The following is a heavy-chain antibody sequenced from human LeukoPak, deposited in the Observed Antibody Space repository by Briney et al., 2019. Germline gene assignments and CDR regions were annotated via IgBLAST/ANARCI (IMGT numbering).Heavy chain of an antibody. CDR2: IYYSGST. CDR1: GGSISSYY. Sequence: KASETLSLTCTVSGGSISSYYWSWIRQPPGKGLEWIGYIYYSGSTNYNPSLKSRVTISVDTSKNQFSLKLSSVTAADTAVYYCARGLSNIVVVPAATQGGFDPWGQGTLVTVSS. J-gene: IGHJ5*02. D-gene: IGHD2-2*01. V-gene: IGHV4-59*08. CDR3: ARGLSNIVVVPAATQGGFDP.